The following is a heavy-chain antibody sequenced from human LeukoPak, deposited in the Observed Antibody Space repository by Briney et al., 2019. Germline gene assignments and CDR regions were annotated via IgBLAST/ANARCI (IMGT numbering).Heavy chain of an antibody. CDR3: ARTYYYGSGSYYDY. CDR1: GFTFSSYA. D-gene: IGHD3-10*01. J-gene: IGHJ4*02. CDR2: INWNGGST. Sequence: PGGSLRLSCAASGFTFSSYAMSWVRQAPGKGLEWVSGINWNGGSTGYADSVKGRFTISRDNAKNSLYLQMNSLRAEDTALYHCARTYYYGSGSYYDYWGQGTLVTVSS. V-gene: IGHV3-20*01.